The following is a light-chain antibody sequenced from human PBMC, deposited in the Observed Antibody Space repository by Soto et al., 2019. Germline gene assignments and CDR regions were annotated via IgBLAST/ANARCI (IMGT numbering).Light chain of an antibody. CDR2: EVS. CDR1: SSDVGGYNY. J-gene: IGLJ2*01. V-gene: IGLV2-14*01. Sequence: QSVLTQPASVSGSPGQSITISCTGTSSDVGGYNYVSWYQHHPGKAPKLMIYEVSNRPSGVSNRFSGSKSGNTASLTISGLQPDDEADYYCSSYTGRSTSVLFGGGTKVTVL. CDR3: SSYTGRSTSVL.